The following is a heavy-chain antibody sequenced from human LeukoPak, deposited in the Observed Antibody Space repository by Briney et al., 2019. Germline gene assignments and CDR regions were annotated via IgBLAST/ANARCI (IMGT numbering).Heavy chain of an antibody. CDR1: GFTFSSYE. V-gene: IGHV3-48*03. D-gene: IGHD2-21*01. Sequence: GGSPRLSCAASGFTFSSYEMNWVRQAPGKGLEWVSYISSSGSTIYYADSVKGRFTISRDNTKNSLYLQMNSLRAEDTAVYYCARDRPPIEPYHMDVWGKGTTVTVSS. CDR2: ISSSGSTI. J-gene: IGHJ6*03. CDR3: ARDRPPIEPYHMDV.